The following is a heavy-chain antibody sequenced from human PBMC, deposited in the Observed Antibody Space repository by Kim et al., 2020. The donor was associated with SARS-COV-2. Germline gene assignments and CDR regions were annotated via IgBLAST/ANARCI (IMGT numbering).Heavy chain of an antibody. V-gene: IGHV3-23*01. CDR3: AKDPYYDSSGYYPDAFDI. J-gene: IGHJ3*02. CDR1: GFTFSSYA. CDR2: ISGSGGST. D-gene: IGHD3-22*01. Sequence: GGSLRLSCAASGFTFSSYAMSWVRQAPGKGLEWVSAISGSGGSTYYADSVKGRFTISRDNSKNTLYLQMNSLRAEDTAVYYCAKDPYYDSSGYYPDAFDIWGQGTMVTVSS.